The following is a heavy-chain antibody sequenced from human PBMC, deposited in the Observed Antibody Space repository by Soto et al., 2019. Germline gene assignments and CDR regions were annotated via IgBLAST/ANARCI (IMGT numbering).Heavy chain of an antibody. Sequence: GGSLRLSCSASGFTVSSNYMSWVRQAPGKGLEWVSVLYSAGTTYYADSVKGRLTISRDNSKNTLYLQMNSLRAEDTAVYYCVRGAGSPFPLDYWGQGTLVTVSS. J-gene: IGHJ4*02. CDR2: LYSAGTT. CDR3: VRGAGSPFPLDY. V-gene: IGHV3-66*01. D-gene: IGHD1-26*01. CDR1: GFTVSSNY.